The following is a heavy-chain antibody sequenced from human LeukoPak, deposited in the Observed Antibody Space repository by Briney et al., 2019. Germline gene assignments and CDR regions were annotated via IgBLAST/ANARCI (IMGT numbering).Heavy chain of an antibody. CDR3: ARLKSPSYGASNFDY. J-gene: IGHJ4*02. V-gene: IGHV4-38-2*02. CDR1: AYSITYGHQ. D-gene: IGHD3-16*01. CDR2: ILYGGST. Sequence: TETLSLTCTVSAYSITYGHQWGWIRQSPGRGLEWIGLILYGGSTSYNPSLKTRVTLSVDKSKSQFSLNLTSVTAADTAVYYCARLKSPSYGASNFDYWGQGTLVTVSS.